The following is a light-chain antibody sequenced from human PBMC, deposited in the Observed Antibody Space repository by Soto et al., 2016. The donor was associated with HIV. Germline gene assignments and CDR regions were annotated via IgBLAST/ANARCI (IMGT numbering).Light chain of an antibody. CDR1: NIGTKA. CDR2: DDS. Sequence: SYVLTQPPSVSVASGETATITCGGDNIGTKAVHWYQQRPGQAPVLVLFDDSDRPSGIPERLSASKSQNTATLTIRRVEAGDEADFYXQVWDNISGHTYVFGTGTKVTVL. J-gene: IGLJ1*01. V-gene: IGLV3-21*02. CDR3: QVWDNISGHTYV.